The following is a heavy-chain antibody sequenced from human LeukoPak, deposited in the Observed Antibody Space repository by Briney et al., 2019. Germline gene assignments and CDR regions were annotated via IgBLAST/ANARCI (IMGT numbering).Heavy chain of an antibody. CDR1: GFTFRNYG. J-gene: IGHJ4*02. Sequence: AGGSRRLSCAASGFTFRNYGMNWVRQAPGKGLEWVSAIGGTDGTTFYAAFVKGRFTISRDNSRNTLYLQMNSLRAEDTAVYYCTKRIDGAASYYIDFWGQGTVVTVSS. CDR2: IGGTDGTT. D-gene: IGHD3-10*01. V-gene: IGHV3-23*01. CDR3: TKRIDGAASYYIDF.